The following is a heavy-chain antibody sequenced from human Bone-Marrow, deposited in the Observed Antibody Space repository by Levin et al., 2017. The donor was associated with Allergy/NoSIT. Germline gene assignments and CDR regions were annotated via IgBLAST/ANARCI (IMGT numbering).Heavy chain of an antibody. CDR2: MTGSDTRT. D-gene: IGHD4/OR15-4a*01. J-gene: IGHJ6*02. CDR1: GFTFSNYA. Sequence: GESLKISCVTSGFTFSNYAMTWVRQAPGKGLEWVSTMTGSDTRTSYADSVKGRVAISRDNSKKTLYLQMNNLRPEDTAVYYCARWGIGARDYFYYGLDVWGQGTTVTVAS. V-gene: IGHV3-23*05. CDR3: ARWGIGARDYFYYGLDV.